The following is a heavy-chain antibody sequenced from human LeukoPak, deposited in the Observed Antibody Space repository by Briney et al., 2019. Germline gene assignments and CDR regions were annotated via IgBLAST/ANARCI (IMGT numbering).Heavy chain of an antibody. V-gene: IGHV4-59*01. CDR2: IYYSGST. CDR3: ARTAEDCSSTSCYQYWFDP. CDR1: GGSISSYY. J-gene: IGHJ5*02. Sequence: SETLSLTCTVSGGSISSYYWSWIRQPPGKGLEWIGYIYYSGSTSYNPSLKSRVTISVDTSKNQISLKVRSVTAADTAVYYCARTAEDCSSTSCYQYWFDPWGQGTLVTVSS. D-gene: IGHD2-2*01.